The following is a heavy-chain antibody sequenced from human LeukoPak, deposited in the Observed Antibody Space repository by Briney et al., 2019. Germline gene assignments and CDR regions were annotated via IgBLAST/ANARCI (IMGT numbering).Heavy chain of an antibody. CDR2: ILPGDDDT. V-gene: IGHV5-51*01. CDR1: GYSFATYF. Sequence: VESLKISCKGSGYSFATYFIGWVRQVPGKGLEWMGMILPGDDDTRYSPSFQGQVTISADKSISTAYLQWSSLKASDTAIYFCARLGLMRYCSGGNCHPDYWGQGTLVTVSS. CDR3: ARLGLMRYCSGGNCHPDY. J-gene: IGHJ4*02. D-gene: IGHD2-15*01.